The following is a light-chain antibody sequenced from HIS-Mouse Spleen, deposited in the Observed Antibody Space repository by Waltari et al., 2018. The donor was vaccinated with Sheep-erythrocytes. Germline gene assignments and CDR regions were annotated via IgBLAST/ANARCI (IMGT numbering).Light chain of an antibody. J-gene: IGLJ2*01. CDR3: QVWDSSSDHVV. V-gene: IGLV2-11*01. CDR1: SRDVGGYNY. CDR2: DVS. Sequence: QSALTQPRSVSGSPGQSVTISCTGTSRDVGGYNYVSWYHQHPGKAPNLMIYDVSKRPSGVPDRFSGSKSGNTASLTISRVEAGDEADYYCQVWDSSSDHVVFGGGTKLTVL.